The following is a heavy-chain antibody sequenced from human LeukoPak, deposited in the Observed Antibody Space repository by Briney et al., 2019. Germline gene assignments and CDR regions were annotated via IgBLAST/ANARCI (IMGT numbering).Heavy chain of an antibody. CDR2: IYTSGST. CDR3: ARGIVGTTRPVDY. J-gene: IGHJ4*02. D-gene: IGHD1-26*01. V-gene: IGHV4-61*09. Sequence: PSETLSLTCTVSGGSLSSINYYWSWIRQPAGKGLEWIGQIYTSGSTDYSPSLKSRVTISIDTSKNQFSLKLTSVTASDSAVYYCARGIVGTTRPVDYWGQGTLVTVSS. CDR1: GGSLSSINYY.